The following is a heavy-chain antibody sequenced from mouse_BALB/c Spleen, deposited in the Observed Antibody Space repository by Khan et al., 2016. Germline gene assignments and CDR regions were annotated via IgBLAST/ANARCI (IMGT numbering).Heavy chain of an antibody. CDR1: GFTFSTYG. V-gene: IGHV5-6-3*01. Sequence: EVELVESGGGLVQPGGSLKLSCAASGFTFSTYGMAWVRQTPDKRLELVATINNYGGSTYYPDCVKGRITSPRDNSKNTLYLQKRSLKSADTAIYYCSGDAGALDYWGQGTSLTVSS. D-gene: IGHD3-1*01. J-gene: IGHJ4*01. CDR3: SGDAGALDY. CDR2: INNYGGST.